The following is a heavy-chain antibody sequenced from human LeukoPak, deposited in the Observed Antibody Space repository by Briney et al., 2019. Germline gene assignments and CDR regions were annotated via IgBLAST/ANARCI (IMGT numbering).Heavy chain of an antibody. J-gene: IGHJ6*03. CDR2: MNPNSGNT. CDR3: ARGXWDYYDSSGYPNYYYMDV. Sequence: ASVTVSCKASGGTFSSYAISWVRQAPGQGLEWMGWMNPNSGNTGYAQKFQGRVTITRNTSISTAYMELSSLRSEDTAVYYCARGXWDYYDSSGYPNYYYMDVWGKGTTVTVSS. CDR1: GGTFSSYA. D-gene: IGHD3-22*01. V-gene: IGHV1-8*03.